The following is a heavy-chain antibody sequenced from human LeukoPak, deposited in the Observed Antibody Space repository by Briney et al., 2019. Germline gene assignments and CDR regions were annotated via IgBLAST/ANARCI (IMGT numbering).Heavy chain of an antibody. D-gene: IGHD1-14*01. CDR2: IYTSGST. Sequence: SETLSLTXTVSGGSISSGSYYWSWIRQPAGKGLEWIGRIYTSGSTNYNPSLKSRVTISVDTSKNQFSLKLSSVTAADTAVYYCARDDAFRNLGRYWGQGTLVTVSS. CDR3: ARDDAFRNLGRY. CDR1: GGSISSGSYY. V-gene: IGHV4-61*02. J-gene: IGHJ4*02.